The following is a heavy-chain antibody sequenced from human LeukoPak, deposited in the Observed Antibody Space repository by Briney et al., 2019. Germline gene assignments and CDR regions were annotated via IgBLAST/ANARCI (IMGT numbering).Heavy chain of an antibody. D-gene: IGHD3-22*01. V-gene: IGHV4-59*01. J-gene: IGHJ4*02. CDR3: ARARDYYDSSGYCNY. CDR2: IYYSGST. Sequence: SETLSLTCTVSGGSISSYYWSWIRQPPGKGLEWIGYIYYSGSTNYNPSLKSRVTISVDTSKNQFSFKLSSVTAADTAVYYCARARDYYDSSGYCNYWGQGTLVTVSS. CDR1: GGSISSYY.